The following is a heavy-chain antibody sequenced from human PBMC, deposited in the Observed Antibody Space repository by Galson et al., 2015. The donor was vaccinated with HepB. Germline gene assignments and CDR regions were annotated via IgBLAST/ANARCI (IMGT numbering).Heavy chain of an antibody. J-gene: IGHJ4*02. V-gene: IGHV3-74*01. CDR3: ASGGYGSGCYCYFVN. D-gene: IGHD2-15*01. CDR1: GFTFSSSW. Sequence: SLGLSCAASGFTFSSSWMHWVRQPPGKGLVWVARINFDGSSTCYADSVKGRFTISRDNAKNTLYLQMNSLRAEDTAVYYCASGGYGSGCYCYFVNWGQGTLVTVSS. CDR2: INFDGSST.